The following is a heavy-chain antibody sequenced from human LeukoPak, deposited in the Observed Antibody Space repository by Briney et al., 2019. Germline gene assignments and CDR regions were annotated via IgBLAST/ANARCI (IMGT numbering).Heavy chain of an antibody. D-gene: IGHD6-6*01. J-gene: IGHJ4*02. V-gene: IGHV1-2*02. CDR2: INPNSGGT. Sequence: GASVKVSCKASGYTFTGYYMHWVRQAPGQGLEWMGWINPNSGGTNYAQKFQGRVTMTRDTSISTAYMELSRLRSDDTAVYYCARVLAVYSSSFFDWGQGTLVTVSS. CDR1: GYTFTGYY. CDR3: ARVLAVYSSSFFD.